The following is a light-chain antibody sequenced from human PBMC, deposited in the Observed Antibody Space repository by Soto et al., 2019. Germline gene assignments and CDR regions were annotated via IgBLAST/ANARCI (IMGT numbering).Light chain of an antibody. Sequence: VLTQSPGTLSLSPGERATLSCRASQSVSSSYLAWYQQKPGQAPRLLIYGASSRATGIPDRFSGSGSGTHFTLTISRLEPEDFAVYYCQQYGSSPPLTYGGGTKVEIK. CDR2: GAS. J-gene: IGKJ4*01. CDR3: QQYGSSPPLT. V-gene: IGKV3-20*01. CDR1: QSVSSSY.